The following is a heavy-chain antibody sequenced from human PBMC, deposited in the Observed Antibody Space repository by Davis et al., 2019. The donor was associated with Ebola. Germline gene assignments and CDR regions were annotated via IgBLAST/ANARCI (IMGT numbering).Heavy chain of an antibody. J-gene: IGHJ4*02. CDR3: ASLTGGYSSSGYAY. CDR2: IYPGDSDT. Sequence: PGGSLRLSCKGSGYNFPNFWIGWVRQLPGKGLEWMGIIYPGDSDTRYSPSFQGQVTISADKSISTAYLQWSSLKASDTAMYYCASLTGGYSSSGYAYWGQGTLVTVSS. CDR1: GYNFPNFW. D-gene: IGHD6-13*01. V-gene: IGHV5-51*01.